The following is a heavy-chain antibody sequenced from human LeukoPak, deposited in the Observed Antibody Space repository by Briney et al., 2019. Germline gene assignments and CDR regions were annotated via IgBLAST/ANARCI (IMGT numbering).Heavy chain of an antibody. CDR2: INPNSGGT. CDR1: GYTFTGYY. D-gene: IGHD2-15*01. CDR3: AREGRGWAFDI. V-gene: IGHV1-2*02. J-gene: IGHJ3*02. Sequence: ASMKVSCKASGYTFTGYYIHWVRQAPGQGLEWMGWINPNSGGTYYPQKFQGRVTMTRDTSISTAYMELSRLRSDDTAVYYCAREGRGWAFDIWGQGTMVTVSS.